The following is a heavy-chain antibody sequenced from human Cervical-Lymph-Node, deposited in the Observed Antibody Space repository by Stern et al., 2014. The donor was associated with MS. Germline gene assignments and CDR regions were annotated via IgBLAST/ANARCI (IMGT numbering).Heavy chain of an antibody. Sequence: EVQLVESGGVVVQPGGSLRLSCAASGFTFDEYSLHWVRQAPGKGLEWVSFISWDGDIKHYADSVKGRFTISRDNSKNSLYLQMNSPRPEDTALYYCTKDRAFNVGSLFDAWGQGTLVTVSS. D-gene: IGHD3-10*01. CDR2: ISWDGDIK. J-gene: IGHJ4*02. CDR3: TKDRAFNVGSLFDA. CDR1: GFTFDEYS. V-gene: IGHV3-43*01.